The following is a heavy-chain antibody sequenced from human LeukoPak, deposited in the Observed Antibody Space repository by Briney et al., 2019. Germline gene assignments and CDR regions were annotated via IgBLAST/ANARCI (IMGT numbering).Heavy chain of an antibody. CDR1: GGSISRYY. V-gene: IGHV4-59*01. CDR3: ARLRLARGVIEIYYFDY. Sequence: SETLSLTCTVSGGSISRYYWSWIRQPPGMGLEWIGYIYYSGSTNYNPSLKSRVTISVDTSKNQFSLKLNSVTAADTALYYCARLRLARGVIEIYYFDYWGQGTLVTVSS. CDR2: IYYSGST. D-gene: IGHD3-10*01. J-gene: IGHJ4*02.